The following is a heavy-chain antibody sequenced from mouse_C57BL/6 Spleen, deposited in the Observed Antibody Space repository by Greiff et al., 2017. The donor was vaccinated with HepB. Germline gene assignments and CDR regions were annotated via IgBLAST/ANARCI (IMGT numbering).Heavy chain of an antibody. V-gene: IGHV5-4*01. CDR2: ISDGGSYT. CDR1: GFTFSSYA. J-gene: IGHJ2*01. Sequence: EVQLVESGGGLVKPGGSLKLSCAASGFTFSSYAMSWVRQTPEKRLEWVATISDGGSYTYYPDNVKGRFTISRDNAKNNLYLQMSHLKSEDTAMYYCARASGTYYFDYWGQGTTLTVSS. D-gene: IGHD4-1*02. CDR3: ARASGTYYFDY.